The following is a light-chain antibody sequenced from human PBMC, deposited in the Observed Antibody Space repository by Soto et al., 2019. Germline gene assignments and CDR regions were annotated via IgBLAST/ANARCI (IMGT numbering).Light chain of an antibody. CDR1: SSNIGAEYD. Sequence: QSVLTQPPSLSGAPGQRVTISCTGSSSNIGAEYDVHWYQHLPGKAPKLLIYGNSNRPSGVPERFSGSKSGTSASLAVTGLQAEDEADYYCQSYDSSLSVVVFGAGTKLTVL. J-gene: IGLJ2*01. CDR2: GNS. CDR3: QSYDSSLSVVV. V-gene: IGLV1-40*01.